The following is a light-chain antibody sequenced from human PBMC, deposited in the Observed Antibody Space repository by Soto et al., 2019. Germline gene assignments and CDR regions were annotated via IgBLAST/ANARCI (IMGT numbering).Light chain of an antibody. CDR2: VAS. CDR3: QQYGTSPWT. CDR1: QSVSSSY. J-gene: IGKJ1*01. V-gene: IGKV3-20*01. Sequence: EIVLTQSPGTLSLSPGERATLSCRASQSVSSSYLAWYQQKPGQAPRPLIYVASSRAIGIPDRFSGSGSGTNFTLTICRLEPEDFAVYYCQQYGTSPWTFGQGTKVEIK.